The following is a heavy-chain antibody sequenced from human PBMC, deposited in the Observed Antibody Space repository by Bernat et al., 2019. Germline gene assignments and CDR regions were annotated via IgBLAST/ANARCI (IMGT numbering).Heavy chain of an antibody. CDR2: IYNDGTT. Sequence: EVQVVEFGGDLVQPGGSLRLSCVASGFTVSNNHMSWVCQAPGRGLDCVSLIYNDGTTVYADSVKSRFVISRDSSKNTLYLQMNNLRADDTAMYYCMGYGGNSDWGPGTQVTVSS. J-gene: IGHJ4*02. CDR1: GFTVSNNH. V-gene: IGHV3-66*01. D-gene: IGHD2-21*02. CDR3: MGYGGNSD.